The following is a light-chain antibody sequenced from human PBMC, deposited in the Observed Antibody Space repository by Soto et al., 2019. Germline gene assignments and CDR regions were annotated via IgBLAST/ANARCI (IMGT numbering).Light chain of an antibody. CDR3: QQRDYWQVT. CDR2: DVS. J-gene: IGKJ5*01. CDR1: QSVSSR. V-gene: IGKV3-11*01. Sequence: ILLTQSPYTLSVSPGERATLSCRASQSVSSRLAWYQQKPGQAPRLLIYDVSNRATGIPARFSGSGSGTDFTLTISSLEPEDFAVYYCQQRDYWQVTFGQGTRLEIK.